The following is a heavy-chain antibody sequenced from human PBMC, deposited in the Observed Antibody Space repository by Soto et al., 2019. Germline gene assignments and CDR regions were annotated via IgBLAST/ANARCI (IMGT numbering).Heavy chain of an antibody. Sequence: SETLSLTCTVSGGSISSYYWTWIRQSPGKGLEWIGYINDIGSTNYNPSLKSRVTISVDTSKKHFSLRLSSVIGADTAVYYCATGRYDSYGMDVWGLGPTVTVS. CDR1: GGSISSYY. CDR2: INDIGST. J-gene: IGHJ6*02. V-gene: IGHV4-59*01. CDR3: ATGRYDSYGMDV.